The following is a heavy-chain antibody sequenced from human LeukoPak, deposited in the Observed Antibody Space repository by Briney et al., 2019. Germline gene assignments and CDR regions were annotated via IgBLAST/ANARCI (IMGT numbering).Heavy chain of an antibody. CDR2: ISESGGST. V-gene: IGHV3-23*01. Sequence: TGGSLRLSCVVSGFTFSTSAMSWVRQAPGKGLEWVSGISESGGSTYYADSVKGRFTSSRDNSKNTLYLQMSSLRAEDTAVYYCARDRITMIVVVTNSGMDVWGQGTTVTVSS. CDR1: GFTFSTSA. D-gene: IGHD3-22*01. J-gene: IGHJ6*02. CDR3: ARDRITMIVVVTNSGMDV.